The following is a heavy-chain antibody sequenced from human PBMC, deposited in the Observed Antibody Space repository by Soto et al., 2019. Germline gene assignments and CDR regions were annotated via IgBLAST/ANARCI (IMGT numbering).Heavy chain of an antibody. V-gene: IGHV4-31*03. CDR1: GGSISSGVYY. CDR2: IYYSGST. Sequence: SETLSLTCTVSGGSISSGVYYWSWIRQHPGKGLEWIGYIYYSGSTYYNPSLKSRVTISVDTSKNQFSLKLSSVTAADTAVYYCARSILGYCSSTSCSDFNWFDPWGQGTLVTVSS. CDR3: ARSILGYCSSTSCSDFNWFDP. D-gene: IGHD2-2*01. J-gene: IGHJ5*02.